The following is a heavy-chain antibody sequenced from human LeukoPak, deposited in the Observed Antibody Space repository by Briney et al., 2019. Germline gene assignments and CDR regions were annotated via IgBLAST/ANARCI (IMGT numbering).Heavy chain of an antibody. V-gene: IGHV3-30*04. Sequence: GGSLRLSCAASGFTFSSYAMHWVRQAPGKGLEWVAVISYDGSNKYYADSVKGRFTISRDNSKNTLYLQMNSLRAEDTAVYYCASGDDYNGSPYLSYFDYWGQGTLVTVSS. J-gene: IGHJ4*02. D-gene: IGHD5-24*01. CDR1: GFTFSSYA. CDR3: ASGDDYNGSPYLSYFDY. CDR2: ISYDGSNK.